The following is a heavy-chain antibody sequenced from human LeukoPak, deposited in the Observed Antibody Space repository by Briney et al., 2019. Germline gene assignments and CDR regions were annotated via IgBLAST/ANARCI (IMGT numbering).Heavy chain of an antibody. CDR3: ARGNYYMDV. Sequence: SETLSLTCTVSGGSISSGSYYWSWNRQPAGKGLEWIGRIYTSGSTNYNPSLKSRVTISVDTSKNQFSLKLSSVTAADTAVYYCARGNYYMDVWGKGTTVTVSS. V-gene: IGHV4-61*02. CDR2: IYTSGST. J-gene: IGHJ6*03. CDR1: GGSISSGSYY.